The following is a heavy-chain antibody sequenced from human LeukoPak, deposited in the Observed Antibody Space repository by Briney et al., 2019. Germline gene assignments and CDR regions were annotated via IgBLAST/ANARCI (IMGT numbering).Heavy chain of an antibody. J-gene: IGHJ6*03. Sequence: TSETLSLTCAVSGGSISSGGYSWSWIRQPPWKGLEWIGYIYYSGSTYYNPSLKSRVTISVDTSKNQFSLKLSSVTAADTAVYYCARALGGYYYGSGSSLYRYYYYYMDVWGKGTTVTVSS. D-gene: IGHD3-10*01. CDR2: IYYSGST. CDR1: GGSISSGGYS. V-gene: IGHV4-30-4*07. CDR3: ARALGGYYYGSGSSLYRYYYYYMDV.